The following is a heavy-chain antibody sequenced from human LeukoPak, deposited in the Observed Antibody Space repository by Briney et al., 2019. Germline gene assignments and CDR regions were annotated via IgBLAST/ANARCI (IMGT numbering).Heavy chain of an antibody. CDR2: LYSDGNT. Sequence: GVSLRLSCAASGFTVITNDMTWVRQAPGKGLEWVSVLYSDGNTKYADSVQGRFTISIDNSKNTLYLEMNSLSPDDTAVYYCARGVEPLAAITLAYWGQGTLVTVST. D-gene: IGHD1-14*01. J-gene: IGHJ4*02. CDR1: GFTVITND. V-gene: IGHV3-53*01. CDR3: ARGVEPLAAITLAY.